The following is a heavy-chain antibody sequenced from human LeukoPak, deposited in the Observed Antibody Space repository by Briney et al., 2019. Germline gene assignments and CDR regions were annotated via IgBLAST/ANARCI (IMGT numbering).Heavy chain of an antibody. J-gene: IGHJ4*02. CDR3: AKEPEYSSGWYDARYYFDY. CDR1: GFTFSSYA. V-gene: IGHV3-23*01. D-gene: IGHD6-19*01. Sequence: TGGSLRLSCAASGFTFSSYAMSWVRQAPGKGLEWVSAISGSGGSTYYADSVKGRFTISRDNSKNTLYLQMNSLRAEDTAVYYCAKEPEYSSGWYDARYYFDYWGQGTLVTVSS. CDR2: ISGSGGST.